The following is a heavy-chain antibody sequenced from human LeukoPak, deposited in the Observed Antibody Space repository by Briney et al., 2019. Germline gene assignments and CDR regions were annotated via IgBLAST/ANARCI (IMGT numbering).Heavy chain of an antibody. Sequence: GGSLRLSCAASGFTFSNYAISWVRQAPGKGLEWVSTIRSSGGSTYYADSVKGRFTISRDNSKNTLYLQKNSLRAEDTAVYYCARDSTGYWYFDLWGRGTLVSVSS. D-gene: IGHD3-3*02. J-gene: IGHJ2*01. V-gene: IGHV3-23*01. CDR3: ARDSTGYWYFDL. CDR2: IRSSGGST. CDR1: GFTFSNYA.